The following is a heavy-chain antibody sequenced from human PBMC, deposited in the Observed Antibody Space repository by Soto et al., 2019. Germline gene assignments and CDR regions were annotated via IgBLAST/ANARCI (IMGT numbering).Heavy chain of an antibody. CDR1: GFSFTSYG. D-gene: IGHD2-8*01. CDR3: ATDADGVYDFDY. J-gene: IGHJ4*02. Sequence: EVQLVESGGGLVQPGGSLRLSCATSGFSFTSYGMTWARQAPGMGLEWVAHIDSTAATISYADSVRGRFTISRDNAKNSLYLLMNSLRPEDTAVYYCATDADGVYDFDYWGQGVLVTVSS. CDR2: IDSTAATI. V-gene: IGHV3-48*03.